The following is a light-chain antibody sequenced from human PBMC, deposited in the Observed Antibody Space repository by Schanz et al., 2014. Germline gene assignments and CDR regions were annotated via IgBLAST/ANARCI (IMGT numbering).Light chain of an antibody. CDR1: EPTATNF. V-gene: IGKV3-20*01. Sequence: EIVLTQSPATLSLSPGERATLSCRASEPTATNFFAWYQKKPGQAPRLLICDASNRATGIPARFSGSGSGTVFTLTISRLEPEDFAVYYCQQYGSSPPMYTFGQGTKLEIK. J-gene: IGKJ2*01. CDR3: QQYGSSPPMYT. CDR2: DAS.